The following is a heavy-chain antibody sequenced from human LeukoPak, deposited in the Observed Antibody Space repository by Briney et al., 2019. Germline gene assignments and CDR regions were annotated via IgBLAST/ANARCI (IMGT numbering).Heavy chain of an antibody. D-gene: IGHD2-15*01. Sequence: SETLSLTCAVSGGSSSSDSYYWGWIRQPPGKGLEWIGSIYSGGTTYYNPSLKSRVTISVDTSKNQFSLKLTSVTAADAAAYYCARHSRNCSGGYCYLYYWGQGTLVTVSS. CDR1: GGSSSSDSYY. CDR3: ARHSRNCSGGYCYLYY. V-gene: IGHV4-39*01. J-gene: IGHJ4*02. CDR2: IYSGGTT.